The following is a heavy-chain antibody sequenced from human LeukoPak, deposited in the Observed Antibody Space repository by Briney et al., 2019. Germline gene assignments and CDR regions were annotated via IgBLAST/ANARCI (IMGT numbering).Heavy chain of an antibody. Sequence: ASVKVSCTASGYTFNNHYMYWVRQAPGQGLEWMGVINPSGGSTSYAQKFQGRVTMTRDTSTRTVYMEVNSLRSEDTAVYYCARQGTYSSAIGMVYWGQGTLVTVSS. J-gene: IGHJ4*02. D-gene: IGHD6-19*01. CDR2: INPSGGST. V-gene: IGHV1-46*02. CDR1: GYTFNNHY. CDR3: ARQGTYSSAIGMVY.